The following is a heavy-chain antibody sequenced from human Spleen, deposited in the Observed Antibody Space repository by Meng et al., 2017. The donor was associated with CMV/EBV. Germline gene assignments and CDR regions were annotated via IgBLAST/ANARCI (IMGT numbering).Heavy chain of an antibody. CDR2: ISSSSSYI. J-gene: IGHJ6*02. D-gene: IGHD1-20*01. CDR3: ARGDDNWNYYYYGMDV. Sequence: GESLKISCGASGFTFSAYDMTWVRQAPGKGLEWVSSISSSSSYIYYADSVKGRFTISRDNAKNSLYLQMNSLRAEDTAVYYCARGDDNWNYYYYGMDVWGQGTTVTVSS. V-gene: IGHV3-21*01. CDR1: GFTFSAYD.